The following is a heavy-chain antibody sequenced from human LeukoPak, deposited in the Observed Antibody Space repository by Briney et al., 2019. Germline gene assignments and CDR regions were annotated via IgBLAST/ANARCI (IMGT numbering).Heavy chain of an antibody. J-gene: IGHJ4*02. CDR3: ARQTVTTRDY. CDR1: GGSMRSNY. V-gene: IGHV4-59*08. CDR2: IYYSGST. Sequence: PSETLSLTCIVSGGSMRSNYWSLTRQPPGKGLEWIGNIYYSGSTNYNPSLKSRVTISVDTSKNQFSLKLSSVTAADTAVYYCARQTVTTRDYWGQGTLVTVSS. D-gene: IGHD4-17*01.